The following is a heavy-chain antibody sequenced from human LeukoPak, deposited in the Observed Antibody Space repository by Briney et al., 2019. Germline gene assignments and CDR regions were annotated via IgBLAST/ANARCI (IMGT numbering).Heavy chain of an antibody. CDR1: GYTFTALS. J-gene: IGHJ4*02. CDR2: FDPEEGKP. D-gene: IGHD3-9*01. V-gene: IGHV1-24*01. Sequence: ASVKVSCKVSGYTFTALSMHWVRQTPGKGLEWMGGFDPEEGKPIYPQKFQGRVTMTQDTSTDTAYMELSGLRFEDTAMYYCAADILTAYQKNDYWGQGTLVTVSS. CDR3: AADILTAYQKNDY.